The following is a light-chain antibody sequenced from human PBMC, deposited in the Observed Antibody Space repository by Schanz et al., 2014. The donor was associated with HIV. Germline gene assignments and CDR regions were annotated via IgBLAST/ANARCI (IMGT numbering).Light chain of an antibody. CDR2: AAS. CDR3: QQYYRTPWT. CDR1: QGIGNE. J-gene: IGKJ1*01. Sequence: DIQMTQSPASLSASVGDRVTVTCRASQGIGNELGWYQQKPGKAPKRLIYAASFLQSEVPSRFIGSGSGTQFTLTISGLQPEDVAVYYCQQYYRTPWTFGQGTKVEIK. V-gene: IGKV1-17*01.